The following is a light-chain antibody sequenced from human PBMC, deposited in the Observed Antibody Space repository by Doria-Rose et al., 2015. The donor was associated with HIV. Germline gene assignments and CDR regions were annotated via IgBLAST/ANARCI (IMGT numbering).Light chain of an antibody. V-gene: IGKV1-5*03. J-gene: IGKJ1*01. CDR2: KAS. CDR1: QSISSW. Sequence: CRASQSISSWLAWYQQKPGKAPKLLIYKASSLEGGVPSRFSGSGSGTEFALTISGLQPDDFATYYCQQYGSYLWTFGQGTKVEVK. CDR3: QQYGSYLWT.